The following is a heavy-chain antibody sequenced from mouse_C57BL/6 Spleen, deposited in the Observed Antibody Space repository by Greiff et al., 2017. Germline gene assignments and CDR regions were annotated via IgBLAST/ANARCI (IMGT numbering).Heavy chain of an antibody. CDR3: AREFDY. CDR2: IYPGDGDT. V-gene: IGHV1-82*01. CDR1: GYAFSSSW. Sequence: VKLKESGPELVKPGASVKISCKASGYAFSSSWMNWVKQRPGKGLEWIGRIYPGDGDTNYNGKFKGKATLTADKSSSTAYMQLSSLTAEDSAVYFCAREFDYWGQGTTLTVSS. J-gene: IGHJ2*01.